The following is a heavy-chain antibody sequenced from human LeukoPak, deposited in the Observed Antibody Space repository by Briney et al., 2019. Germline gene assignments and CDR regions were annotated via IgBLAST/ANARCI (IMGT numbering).Heavy chain of an antibody. V-gene: IGHV3-23*01. Sequence: PGGSLRLSCAASGFTFSTYAMSWVRQAPGKGLEWVSIISGSGGTTYYADSVKGRFTISRDNAKNSLYLQMNSLRAEDTAVYYCARDLGSGFINSHFDYWGQGTLVTVSS. CDR2: ISGSGGTT. CDR1: GFTFSTYA. CDR3: ARDLGSGFINSHFDY. J-gene: IGHJ4*02. D-gene: IGHD2-2*03.